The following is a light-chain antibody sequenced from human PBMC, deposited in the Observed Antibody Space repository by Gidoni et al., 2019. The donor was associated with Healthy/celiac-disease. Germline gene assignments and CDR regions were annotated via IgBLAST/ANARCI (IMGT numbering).Light chain of an antibody. Sequence: DIQMTQSPSTLSASVGDRATITCRASQSISSWLAWYQQKPGKAPKLLIYRASSVESGVPSRFSGSGSGTEFTLTISSLQPDDFATYYCQQYNSYSLTFGGGTKVEIK. V-gene: IGKV1-5*03. CDR1: QSISSW. CDR2: RAS. J-gene: IGKJ4*01. CDR3: QQYNSYSLT.